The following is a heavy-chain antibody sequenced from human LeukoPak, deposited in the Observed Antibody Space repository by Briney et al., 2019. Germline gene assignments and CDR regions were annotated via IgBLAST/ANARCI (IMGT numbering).Heavy chain of an antibody. Sequence: GGSLSLSCAASGLTFSDYYMGWIRQAPGKGLEWVSYISGSGSIISYADSVKGRFTISRDNAKKSLYLQMNSLRAEDTAVYFCTRGGSGYPFDYWGQGILVTVSS. CDR2: ISGSGSII. CDR1: GLTFSDYY. J-gene: IGHJ4*02. V-gene: IGHV3-11*01. D-gene: IGHD3-3*01. CDR3: TRGGSGYPFDY.